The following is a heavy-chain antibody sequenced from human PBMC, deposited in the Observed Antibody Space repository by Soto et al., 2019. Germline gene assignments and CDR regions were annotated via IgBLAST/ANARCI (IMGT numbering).Heavy chain of an antibody. V-gene: IGHV1-18*01. CDR3: ARDHRNYDFWSGYWSE. Sequence: AWVKVSCRASGYTFTSYGISWVRQAPGQGLEWMGWIIAYNGDTNYAQKLQGRVSMTTDTSTSTAYMELRSLRSDDTAVYYCARDHRNYDFWSGYWSEWGQGTLVSVSS. J-gene: IGHJ4*02. CDR1: GYTFTSYG. CDR2: IIAYNGDT. D-gene: IGHD3-3*01.